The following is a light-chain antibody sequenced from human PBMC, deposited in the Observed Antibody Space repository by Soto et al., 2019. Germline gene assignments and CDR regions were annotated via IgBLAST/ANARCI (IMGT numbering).Light chain of an antibody. J-gene: IGKJ1*01. V-gene: IGKV2-30*01. CDR2: RVS. Sequence: DVVMTQSPLSLPVALGQPASISCRSSQSLVYSDGNAYLTWFQQRPGQSPRRLSYRVSNSDSGVPESFCRSGSGTDFTLKISRVEAEDVGVYYCMQGTHWPPMFGRGTKVEIK. CDR3: MQGTHWPPM. CDR1: QSLVYSDGNAY.